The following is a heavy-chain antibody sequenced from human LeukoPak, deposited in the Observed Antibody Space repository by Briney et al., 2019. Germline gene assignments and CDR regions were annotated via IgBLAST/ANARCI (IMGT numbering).Heavy chain of an antibody. D-gene: IGHD3-9*01. Sequence: PSVNVSCKASGYTFTSYYMHWVRQAPGQGLEWMGWINPNSGGTNYAQNFQGRVTMTRDTSISTAYMELSRLTSDDTAVYYCARELDLYFFDYWGQGTLVSVSS. CDR3: ARELDLYFFDY. CDR2: INPNSGGT. J-gene: IGHJ4*02. V-gene: IGHV1-2*02. CDR1: GYTFTSYY.